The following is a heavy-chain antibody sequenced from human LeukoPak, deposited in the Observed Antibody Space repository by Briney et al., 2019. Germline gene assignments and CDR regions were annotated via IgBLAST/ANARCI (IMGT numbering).Heavy chain of an antibody. CDR1: GLTVDSNY. J-gene: IGHJ4*02. V-gene: IGHV3-66*01. Sequence: GGSLRLSCAASGLTVDSNYMTWVRQAPGKGLEWVSVIYSGGSTYYADSVKGRFTISRDNSKNTLHLQMNSLRAEDTAVYYCAKEAVAGTLDHWGQGTLVTVSS. D-gene: IGHD6-19*01. CDR3: AKEAVAGTLDH. CDR2: IYSGGST.